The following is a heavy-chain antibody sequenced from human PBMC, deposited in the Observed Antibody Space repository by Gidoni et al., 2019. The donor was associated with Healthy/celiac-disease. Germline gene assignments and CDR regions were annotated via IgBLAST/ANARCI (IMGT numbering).Heavy chain of an antibody. V-gene: IGHV4-59*08. J-gene: IGHJ4*02. CDR3: ARVAVAGTDYFDY. Sequence: QLQLKDSGPGLVKPSEPLYLTCTVPGSSIRSYYWSWIRQPPWKGLEWIGYIYYRWSTNYNPSLKSRVTISVDTSKNQFSLKLSSVTAADTAVYYCARVAVAGTDYFDYWGQGTLVTVSS. CDR1: GSSIRSYY. CDR2: IYYRWST. D-gene: IGHD6-19*01.